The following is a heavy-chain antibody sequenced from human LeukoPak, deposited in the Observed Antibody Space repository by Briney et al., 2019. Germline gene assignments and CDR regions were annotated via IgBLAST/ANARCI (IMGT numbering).Heavy chain of an antibody. Sequence: ASVEVSCKASGYTFSSYVINWVCQAAGQGREWRGWMNPNSGNTGYAQKFQGRVTMTRNTSISTAYMEMSSLRSEDTAVYYCARGSGYYYDSSGSQFDYWGQGTLVTVSS. CDR3: ARGSGYYYDSSGSQFDY. CDR2: MNPNSGNT. V-gene: IGHV1-8*01. J-gene: IGHJ4*02. D-gene: IGHD3-22*01. CDR1: GYTFSSYV.